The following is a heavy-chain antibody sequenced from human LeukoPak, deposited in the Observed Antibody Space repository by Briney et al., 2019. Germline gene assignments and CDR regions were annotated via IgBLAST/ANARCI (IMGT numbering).Heavy chain of an antibody. CDR1: GFTFSSYA. V-gene: IGHV3-30*04. J-gene: IGHJ4*02. D-gene: IGHD6-6*01. Sequence: GWSLRHSCAASGFTFSSYAMHWVRQAPGKGLEWVAVISYDGSNKYYADSVKGRFTISRDNSKNTLYLQMNSLRAEDTAVYYCARDTRFIAARHNYFDHWGQGTLVTVSS. CDR3: ARDTRFIAARHNYFDH. CDR2: ISYDGSNK.